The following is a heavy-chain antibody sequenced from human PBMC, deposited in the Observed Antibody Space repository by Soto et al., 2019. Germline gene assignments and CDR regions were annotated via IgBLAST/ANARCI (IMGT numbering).Heavy chain of an antibody. J-gene: IGHJ5*02. Sequence: EVLLVDSGGGLIQPGGSLRLSCAASGFSVSSSHMIWVRQAPGKGLEWVSVIYSGGATYYAVSVKGRFTISRDRSKNTVYLQMEGLRSEDTAVYHCAKLGPYGSESYSFRYNWIDPWGQGTLVTVSS. CDR3: AKLGPYGSESYSFRYNWIDP. CDR2: IYSGGAT. D-gene: IGHD3-10*01. CDR1: GFSVSSSH. V-gene: IGHV3-53*01.